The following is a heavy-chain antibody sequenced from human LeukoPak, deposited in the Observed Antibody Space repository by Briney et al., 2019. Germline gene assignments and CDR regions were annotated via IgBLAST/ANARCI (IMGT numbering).Heavy chain of an antibody. CDR3: ARGGRSAAMRYYYGMDV. D-gene: IGHD2-2*01. Sequence: SETLSLTCTVSGGSISSGGYYWGWIRQHPGKGLEWIGYIYYSGSTYYNPSLKSRVTISVDTSKNQFSLKLSSVTAADTAVYYCARGGRSAAMRYYYGMDVWGQGTTVTVSS. CDR2: IYYSGST. V-gene: IGHV4-31*03. J-gene: IGHJ6*02. CDR1: GGSISSGGYY.